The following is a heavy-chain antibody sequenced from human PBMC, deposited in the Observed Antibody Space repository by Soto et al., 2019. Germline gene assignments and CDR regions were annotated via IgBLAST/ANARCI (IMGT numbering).Heavy chain of an antibody. CDR2: FDPEDGET. CDR1: GYTLTELS. V-gene: IGHV1-24*01. D-gene: IGHD3-3*01. J-gene: IGHJ6*02. Sequence: ASVKVSCNVSGYTLTELSMHWVRQAPGKGLEWMGGFDPEDGETIYAQKFQGRVTMTEDTSTDTAYMELSSLRSEDTAVYYCATETGQRSGDDFWSGYHYPPGDYYGMYVWGQGTTVTVS. CDR3: ATETGQRSGDDFWSGYHYPPGDYYGMYV.